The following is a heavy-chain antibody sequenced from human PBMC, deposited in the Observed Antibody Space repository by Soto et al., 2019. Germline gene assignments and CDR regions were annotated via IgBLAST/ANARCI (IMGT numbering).Heavy chain of an antibody. D-gene: IGHD2-8*01. V-gene: IGHV1-46*01. Sequence: GXSVKGSCKASGYTFTSYYMHWVRQAPGQGLEWMGIINPSGGSTSYAQKFQGRVTMTRDTSTSTVYMELSSLRSEDTAVYYCATLTNGVSRAKSYYYGMDVWGQGTTVTVSS. CDR3: ATLTNGVSRAKSYYYGMDV. CDR2: INPSGGST. J-gene: IGHJ6*02. CDR1: GYTFTSYY.